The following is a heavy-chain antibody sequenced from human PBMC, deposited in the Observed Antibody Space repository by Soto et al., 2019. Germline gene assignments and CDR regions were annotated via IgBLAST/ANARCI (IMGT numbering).Heavy chain of an antibody. J-gene: IGHJ3*02. CDR1: GYTFTGYY. D-gene: IGHD4-17*01. CDR3: ARAGHDYGDPRVYQPLLYGDDAFDI. Sequence: ASVKVSCKASGYTFTGYYMHWVRQAPGQGLEWMGWINPNSGGTNYAQKFQGWVTMTRDTAISTAEMELSRLGSDDTAGYYCARAGHDYGDPRVYQPLLYGDDAFDIWGQGTMVTVSS. V-gene: IGHV1-2*04. CDR2: INPNSGGT.